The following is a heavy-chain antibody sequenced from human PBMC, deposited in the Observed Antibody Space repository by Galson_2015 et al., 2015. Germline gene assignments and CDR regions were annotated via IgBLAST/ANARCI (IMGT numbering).Heavy chain of an antibody. CDR1: GYTLSHFY. J-gene: IGHJ4*02. Sequence: SVKASCKASGYTLSHFYMHWVRQAPGQGLEWMGIITTNDGADTNYTQTLQGRVTMTSDKSTITVYMELSSLRSEDTAVYYGARAADQYFDYWGQGTPVTVSS. CDR3: ARAADQYFDY. V-gene: IGHV1-46*04. CDR2: ITTNDGADT.